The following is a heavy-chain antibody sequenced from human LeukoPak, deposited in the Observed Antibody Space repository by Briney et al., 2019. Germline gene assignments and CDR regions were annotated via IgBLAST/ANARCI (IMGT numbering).Heavy chain of an antibody. CDR3: ARGEVDYYDSKPPCF. CDR1: GFTFSSYS. Sequence: GGSLRLSCAASGFTFSSYSMNWVRQAPGKGLEWVSSISSSSSYIYYADSVKGRFTISRDNAKNSLYLQMNSLRAEDTAVYYCARGEVDYYDSKPPCFWGQGTLATVSS. D-gene: IGHD3-22*01. V-gene: IGHV3-21*01. CDR2: ISSSSSYI. J-gene: IGHJ4*02.